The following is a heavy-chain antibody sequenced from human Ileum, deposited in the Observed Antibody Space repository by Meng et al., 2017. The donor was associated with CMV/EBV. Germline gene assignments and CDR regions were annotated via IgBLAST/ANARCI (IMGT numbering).Heavy chain of an antibody. V-gene: IGHV4-4*07. CDR2: IHSNGAT. Sequence: QEGFDPGLVQPSATLSLSCTVSGGSFSDYYWNWIRQPAGQGLEWIGRIHSNGATDYNPSLQSRVTMSVDSSKNEFFLSLSFVTAADTAIYYCARRRGPRGYIDYWGQGILVTVSS. CDR1: GGSFSDYY. J-gene: IGHJ4*02. CDR3: ARRRGPRGYIDY. D-gene: IGHD3-10*01.